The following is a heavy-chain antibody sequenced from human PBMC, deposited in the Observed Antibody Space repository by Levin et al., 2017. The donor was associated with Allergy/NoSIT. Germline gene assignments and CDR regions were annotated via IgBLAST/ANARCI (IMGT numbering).Heavy chain of an antibody. V-gene: IGHV3-23*01. CDR3: AIDRARDGQTGAFDY. Sequence: GGSLRLSCAASGFTFSSYAMSWVRQAPGKGLEWVSGISGSGGSTYYADSVKGRFTISRDNSKKTLYLQMNSLRAEDTAVYYCAIDRARDGQTGAFDYWGQGTLVTVSS. CDR2: ISGSGGST. D-gene: IGHD5-24*01. CDR1: GFTFSSYA. J-gene: IGHJ4*02.